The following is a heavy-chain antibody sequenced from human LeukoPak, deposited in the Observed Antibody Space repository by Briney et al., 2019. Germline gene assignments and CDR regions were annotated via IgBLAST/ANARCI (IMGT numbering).Heavy chain of an antibody. J-gene: IGHJ3*02. CDR1: GYTFTGYY. CDR3: ARGPELIFGVVLRTFNAFDI. D-gene: IGHD3-3*01. Sequence: ASVKVSCKASGYTFTGYYMHWVRQAPGQGLEWMGWINPNSGGTNYAQKFQGRVTMTRDTSISTAYMELSRLRSDDTAVYYCARGPELIFGVVLRTFNAFDIWGQGTMVTVSS. CDR2: INPNSGGT. V-gene: IGHV1-2*02.